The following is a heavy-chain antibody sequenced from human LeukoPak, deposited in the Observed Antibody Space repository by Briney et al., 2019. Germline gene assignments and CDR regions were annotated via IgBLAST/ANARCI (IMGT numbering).Heavy chain of an antibody. D-gene: IGHD3-3*01. CDR2: IKLDGSEK. J-gene: IGHJ4*02. V-gene: IGHV3-7*03. CDR3: ARDQYDTWSRRGNFDS. CDR1: GFTFGKYW. Sequence: GVSLRLSCVASGFTFGKYWMSWVRQAPGKGLEWVANIKLDGSEKNYVDSVKGRFTISRDNTKNSLYLQMNSLRVEDTAVFYCARDQYDTWSRRGNFDSWGQGTLVIVSS.